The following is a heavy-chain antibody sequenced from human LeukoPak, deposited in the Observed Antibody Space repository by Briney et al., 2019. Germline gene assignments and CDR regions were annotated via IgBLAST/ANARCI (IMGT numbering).Heavy chain of an antibody. V-gene: IGHV3-30*04. CDR1: GFTFSRSA. J-gene: IGHJ3*01. D-gene: IGHD2/OR15-2a*01. CDR2: ISYDGGNK. Sequence: GGSLRLSCAASGFTFSRSAMHWVRQAPGKGLEWVAIISYDGGNKYYADSVKGRFTISRDNSKNTLHLQMNSLRAEDTAVYYCARGAVYGNAFDVWGQGTMVTVAS. CDR3: ARGAVYGNAFDV.